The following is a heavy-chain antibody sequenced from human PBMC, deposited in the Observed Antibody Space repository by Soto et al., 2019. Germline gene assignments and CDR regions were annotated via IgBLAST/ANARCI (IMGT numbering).Heavy chain of an antibody. CDR3: ARTDGDLDV. V-gene: IGHV1-8*01. CDR2: MNPKSGHT. J-gene: IGHJ6*02. Sequence: QVQLVQSGAEVKKPGASVKVSCKASGYTFSSYDINCVRQATGQGLEWMGWMNPKSGHTGSAQKFQGRVNMTRDTSISTAYMELSSLRSEDTAIYYCARTDGDLDVWGQGTTVTVAS. D-gene: IGHD4-17*01. CDR1: GYTFSSYD.